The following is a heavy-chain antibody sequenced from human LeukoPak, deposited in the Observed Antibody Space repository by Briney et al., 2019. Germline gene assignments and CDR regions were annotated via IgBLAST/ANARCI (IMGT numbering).Heavy chain of an antibody. J-gene: IGHJ4*02. Sequence: GASVTVSCKASGYTFTGYYMHWVRQAPGQGRKWMGWINPNSGGTNYAQKFQGRVTMTRDTSISTAYMELSRLRSDDTAVYYCARVDGSGWYFDYWGQGTLVTVSS. CDR3: ARVDGSGWYFDY. V-gene: IGHV1-2*02. D-gene: IGHD6-19*01. CDR1: GYTFTGYY. CDR2: INPNSGGT.